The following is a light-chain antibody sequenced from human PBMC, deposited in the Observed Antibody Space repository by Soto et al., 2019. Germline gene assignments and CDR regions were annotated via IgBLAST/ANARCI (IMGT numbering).Light chain of an antibody. CDR3: SSYAGSNNFV. CDR1: SSDVGGYDC. V-gene: IGLV2-8*01. J-gene: IGLJ1*01. CDR2: EVS. Sequence: QSVPTQPPSASGSPGQSVTISCTGTSSDVGGYDCVSWYQQHPGKAPKLTIYEVSKRPSGVPDRFSGSKSGNMASLTVSGLQAEDEADYYCSSYAGSNNFVFGTGTKVTVL.